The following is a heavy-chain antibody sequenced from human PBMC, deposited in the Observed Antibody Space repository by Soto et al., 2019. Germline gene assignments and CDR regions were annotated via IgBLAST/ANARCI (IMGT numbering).Heavy chain of an antibody. D-gene: IGHD1-1*01. Sequence: EMQLVESGGGLVQPGGSLRLSCAASGFTFSSYDMHWVRQGTGKGLEWVSAIDTAGDTYYPDSVKGRFTISRDNAKNSLYLQMNSLRAGDTAVYYWARVGWTTRGFDLWGRGTLVTVSS. J-gene: IGHJ2*01. V-gene: IGHV3-13*04. CDR3: ARVGWTTRGFDL. CDR2: IDTAGDT. CDR1: GFTFSSYD.